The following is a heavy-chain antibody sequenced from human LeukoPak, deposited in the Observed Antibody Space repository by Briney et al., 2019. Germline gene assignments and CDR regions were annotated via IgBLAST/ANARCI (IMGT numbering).Heavy chain of an antibody. CDR2: IGISSSYI. Sequence: PGGSLRLSCAASGFTFSDYSINWVRQAPGKGLEWVSSIGISSSYIYYADSVKGRFTISRDNAKDSLYLQMNSLRAEDTAVYYCARGRYDVLAGYQPPYFDYWGQGTLVTVSS. CDR3: ARGRYDVLAGYQPPYFDY. CDR1: GFTFSDYS. V-gene: IGHV3-21*01. D-gene: IGHD3-9*01. J-gene: IGHJ4*02.